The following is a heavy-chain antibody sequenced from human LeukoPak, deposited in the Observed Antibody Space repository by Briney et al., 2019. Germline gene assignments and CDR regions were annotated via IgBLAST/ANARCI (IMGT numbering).Heavy chain of an antibody. CDR3: AKGVGIYKSSDGYFDY. J-gene: IGHJ4*02. CDR1: GFTFSSCA. V-gene: IGHV3-30-3*01. Sequence: PGGSLRLSCAASGFTFSSCAMHWVRQAPSKGLEWVATISYDGSNKYYADSVKGRFTISRDNSKNTLFLQMNSLRAEDTAVYYCAKGVGIYKSSDGYFDYWGQGTLVTVSS. CDR2: ISYDGSNK. D-gene: IGHD2-15*01.